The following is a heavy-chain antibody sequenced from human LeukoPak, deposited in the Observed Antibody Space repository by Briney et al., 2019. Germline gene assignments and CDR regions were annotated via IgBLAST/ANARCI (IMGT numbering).Heavy chain of an antibody. Sequence: ASVKVSCKASGYTFTGYYMHCVRQATGQRLEWMRWINPNSGGTNYAQKFQGRVTMTRDTSISTAYMELSRLRSDDTAVYYCARFWELDAFDIWGQGTMVTVSS. V-gene: IGHV1-2*02. CDR2: INPNSGGT. D-gene: IGHD3-10*01. CDR3: ARFWELDAFDI. J-gene: IGHJ3*02. CDR1: GYTFTGYY.